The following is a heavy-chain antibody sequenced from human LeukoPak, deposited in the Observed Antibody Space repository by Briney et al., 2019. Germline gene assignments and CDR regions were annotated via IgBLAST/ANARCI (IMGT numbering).Heavy chain of an antibody. CDR2: INPNSGGT. Sequence: GASVKVSCKASGYTFTGYYMHWVRQAPGQGLEWMGRINPNSGGTNYAQKFQGRVTMTRDTSISTAYMELSRLRSDDTAVYYCARGVPGGSGSYYNIDYWGQGTLVTVSS. CDR1: GYTFTGYY. D-gene: IGHD3-10*01. CDR3: ARGVPGGSGSYYNIDY. V-gene: IGHV1-2*06. J-gene: IGHJ4*02.